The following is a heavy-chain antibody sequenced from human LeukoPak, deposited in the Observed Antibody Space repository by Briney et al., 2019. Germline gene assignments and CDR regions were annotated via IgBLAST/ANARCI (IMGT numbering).Heavy chain of an antibody. Sequence: GGSLRLSCAASGFTFSSYAMHWVRQAPGKGLEWVAVISYDGSNKYYADSVKGRFTISRDNSKNTLYLQMNSLRAEDTAVYYCARESGLVRGVYYYYGMDVWGQGTTVTVSS. CDR1: GFTFSSYA. CDR2: ISYDGSNK. D-gene: IGHD3-10*01. CDR3: ARESGLVRGVYYYYGMDV. J-gene: IGHJ6*02. V-gene: IGHV3-30-3*01.